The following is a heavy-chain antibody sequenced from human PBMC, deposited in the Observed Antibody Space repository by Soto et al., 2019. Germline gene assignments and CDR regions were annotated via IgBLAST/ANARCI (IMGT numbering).Heavy chain of an antibody. J-gene: IGHJ4*02. CDR2: IIPIFGTA. Sequence: QVQLVQSGAEVKKPGSSVKVSCKASGGTFSSYAISWVRQAPGQGLEWMGGIIPIFGTANYAQKFQGRVTITADESTGTAYMGLSSLRSEDTAVYYCARAEGLDYYDSSGYYGFDAWGQGTLVTVSS. CDR3: ARAEGLDYYDSSGYYGFDA. V-gene: IGHV1-69*01. D-gene: IGHD3-22*01. CDR1: GGTFSSYA.